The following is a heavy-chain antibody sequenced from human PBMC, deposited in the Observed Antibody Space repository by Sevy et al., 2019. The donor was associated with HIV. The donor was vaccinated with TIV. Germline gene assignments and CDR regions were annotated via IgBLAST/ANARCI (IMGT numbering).Heavy chain of an antibody. CDR2: TYYRSKWYN. Sequence: QSQTLSLTCAISGDSVSSNSAAWNWIRQSPSRGLEWLGRTYYRSKWYNDYAVSVKSRITINPDTSKNQFSLQLNSVTPEDTAVYDCARDDRFCGGDCYYYGMDVWGQGTTVTVSS. CDR3: ARDDRFCGGDCYYYGMDV. V-gene: IGHV6-1*01. D-gene: IGHD2-21*01. J-gene: IGHJ6*02. CDR1: GDSVSSNSAA.